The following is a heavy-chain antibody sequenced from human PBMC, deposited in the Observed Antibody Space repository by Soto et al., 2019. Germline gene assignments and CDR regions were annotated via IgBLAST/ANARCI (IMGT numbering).Heavy chain of an antibody. CDR3: ARSVAVAGLDY. Sequence: QVQLVESGGGVVQPGRSLRLSCAASGFTLSSYSMHWVRQAPGKGLEWVGVISYDGSKKYYRDSVKGRFSISRDTSNNTVHLQMNSLRPEDTAVYYCARSVAVAGLDYWGQGSLVTVSS. CDR1: GFTLSSYS. CDR2: ISYDGSKK. V-gene: IGHV3-30-3*01. D-gene: IGHD6-19*01. J-gene: IGHJ4*02.